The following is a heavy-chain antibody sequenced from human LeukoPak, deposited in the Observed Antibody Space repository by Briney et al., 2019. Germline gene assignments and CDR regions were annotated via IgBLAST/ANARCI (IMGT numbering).Heavy chain of an antibody. D-gene: IGHD2-15*01. V-gene: IGHV6-1*01. CDR3: ARDPSGGFPWYFDL. J-gene: IGHJ2*01. CDR1: GDSVSSSSAT. CDR2: TYYKSKWYN. Sequence: SQALSLTCGISGDSVSSSSATWNWFRQSPSRGLEWLGRTYYKSKWYNDYAVSVKSRITISPDTSRNQFSLQLSSVTPDDTAVYYCARDPSGGFPWYFDLWGRGTWVTVSS.